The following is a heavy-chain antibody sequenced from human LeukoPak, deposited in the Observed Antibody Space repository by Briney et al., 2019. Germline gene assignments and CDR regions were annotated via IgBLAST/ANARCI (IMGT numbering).Heavy chain of an antibody. D-gene: IGHD3-22*01. CDR1: GYSFTSYW. CDR2: IYPSDSDT. V-gene: IGHV5-51*01. CDR3: ARPMHSSGYPPFDR. Sequence: GESLKISCKGSGYSFTSYWIGWVRQMPGKGLEWMGSIYPSDSDTRYSPSFQGQVTISADKSISTAYLQWSSLKASDTAMYYCARPMHSSGYPPFDRWGQGTLVTVSS. J-gene: IGHJ4*02.